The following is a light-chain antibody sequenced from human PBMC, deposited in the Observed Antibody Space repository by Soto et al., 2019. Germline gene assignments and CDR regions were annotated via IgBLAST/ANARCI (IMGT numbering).Light chain of an antibody. V-gene: IGKV3-20*01. Sequence: ELVLTQSPGTLSLSPGERATLSCRASQSVSSSYLAWYQQKPGQAPRLLIYAASSRATGIPDRFSGSGSGTDFTLTISRLELEDFAVYYCQQYGTSRTFGQGTKVEIK. CDR3: QQYGTSRT. J-gene: IGKJ1*01. CDR2: AAS. CDR1: QSVSSSY.